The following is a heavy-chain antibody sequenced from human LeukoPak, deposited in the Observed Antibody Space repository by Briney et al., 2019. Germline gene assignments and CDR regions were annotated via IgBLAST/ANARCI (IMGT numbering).Heavy chain of an antibody. CDR3: ARVQYCSGGSCHNLRLFDQ. J-gene: IGHJ4*02. V-gene: IGHV4-30-4*08. CDR1: GDSINSGENY. Sequence: SQTLSLTCTVSGDSINSGENYWSWIRQPPGKGLEWIGHIYHSGTTYYNPSVKSRMTISVDTSKNQFSLNLRSVTAVDTAVYYRARVQYCSGGSCHNLRLFDQWGQGTLVTVSS. D-gene: IGHD2-15*01. CDR2: IYHSGTT.